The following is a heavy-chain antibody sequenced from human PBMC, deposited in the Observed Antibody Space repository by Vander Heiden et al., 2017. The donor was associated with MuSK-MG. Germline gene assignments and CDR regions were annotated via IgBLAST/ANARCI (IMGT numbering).Heavy chain of an antibody. Sequence: QVQLQQRGAGLLKPSETLSLTCPVYGGSFRRYYWSWIRQPPGKGLGWIGEINHSGSTNYNPSLKSRVTISVDTSKNQFSLKLSSVTAADTAVYYCAREWGTYDYVWGSFLDYWGQGTLVTVSS. CDR1: GGSFRRYY. J-gene: IGHJ4*02. D-gene: IGHD3-16*01. V-gene: IGHV4-34*01. CDR3: AREWGTYDYVWGSFLDY. CDR2: INHSGST.